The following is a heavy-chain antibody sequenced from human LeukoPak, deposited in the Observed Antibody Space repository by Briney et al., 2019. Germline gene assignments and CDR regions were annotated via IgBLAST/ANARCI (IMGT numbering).Heavy chain of an antibody. V-gene: IGHV4-31*03. J-gene: IGHJ4*02. CDR2: ISYSGST. CDR3: ARRASGSYSF. D-gene: IGHD1-26*01. CDR1: GGSISSGGYY. Sequence: SQTLSLTCTVSGGSISSGGYYWTWIRQHPGKGLEWIGYISYSGSTNYNPSLKSRVTISVDTSKNQFSLKLSSVTAADTAVYYCARRASGSYSFWGQGTLVTVSS.